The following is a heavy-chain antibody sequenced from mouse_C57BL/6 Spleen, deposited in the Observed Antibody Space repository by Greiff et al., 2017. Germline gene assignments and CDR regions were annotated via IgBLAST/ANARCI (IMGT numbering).Heavy chain of an antibody. J-gene: IGHJ2*01. D-gene: IGHD2-4*01. CDR2: INPGSGGT. CDR1: GYAFTNYL. CDR3: ARAYYDYDSSGYVNFDS. V-gene: IGHV1-54*01. Sequence: VQLQESGAELVRPGTSVKVSCKASGYAFTNYLIEWVKQRPGQGLEWIGVINPGSGGTNYNEKFKGKATLTADKSSSTAYMQLSSLTSEDSAVYFCARAYYDYDSSGYVNFDSWGQGTTLTVSS.